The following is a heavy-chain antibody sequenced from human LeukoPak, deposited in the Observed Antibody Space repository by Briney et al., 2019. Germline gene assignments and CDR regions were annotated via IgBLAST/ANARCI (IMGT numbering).Heavy chain of an antibody. CDR2: ISASGGGT. D-gene: IGHD3-10*01. Sequence: GGSLGLSCAASGFTFSSDGMSWVRQAPGKGLEWVSSISASGGGTVYAGSVKGRVTISRDNSKNTLYLQMNSLRAEDTAVYYCVRGSSGTVVRGVAWAWFDPWGQGTLVTVSS. CDR1: GFTFSSDG. J-gene: IGHJ5*02. V-gene: IGHV3-23*01. CDR3: VRGSSGTVVRGVAWAWFDP.